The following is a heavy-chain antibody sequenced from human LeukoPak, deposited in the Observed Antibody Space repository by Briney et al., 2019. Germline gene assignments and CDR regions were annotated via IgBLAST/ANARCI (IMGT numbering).Heavy chain of an antibody. J-gene: IGHJ5*02. CDR3: ARDLNSSSWFDP. CDR2: IFYSGST. Sequence: SETLSLTCTVSGGSISSGDYYWSWIRQPPGKGLEWIGYIFYSGSTYYNPSLKSRVTISVDTSKNQFSLNVSSVTAADTAVYYCARDLNSSSWFDPWGQGTLVTVSS. D-gene: IGHD6-6*01. CDR1: GGSISSGDYY. V-gene: IGHV4-30-4*08.